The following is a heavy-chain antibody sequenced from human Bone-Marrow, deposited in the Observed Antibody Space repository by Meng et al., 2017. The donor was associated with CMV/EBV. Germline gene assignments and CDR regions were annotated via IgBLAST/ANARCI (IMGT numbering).Heavy chain of an antibody. J-gene: IGHJ6*02. V-gene: IGHV3-30*02. CDR3: AKPPAIYCSSTSCRGNYYGMDV. CDR2: IRYDGSNK. CDR1: GFTFSSYG. Sequence: GESLKISCAASGFTFSSYGMHWVRQAPGKGLEWVAFIRYDGSNKYYADSVKGRFTISRDNSKNTLYLPMNSLRTEDTAVYYSAKPPAIYCSSTSCRGNYYGMDVWGQGTTVTVSS. D-gene: IGHD2-2*01.